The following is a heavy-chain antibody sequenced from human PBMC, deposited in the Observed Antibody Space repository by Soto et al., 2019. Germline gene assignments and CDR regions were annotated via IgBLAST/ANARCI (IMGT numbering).Heavy chain of an antibody. CDR2: VTYDSSEK. V-gene: IGHV3-30*18. CDR1: GFSFFNYG. CDR3: GKAGGSELRYFGWPEVGV. Sequence: QVHVVESGGGVVQPGTSLRLSCTASGFSFFNYGFAWIRQAPGKGLEWVAVVTYDSSEKYYADSVKGRFTISRDNSKNTVYLQMDSLQHNDSALDYCGKAGGSELRYFGWPEVGVWGQGTLVTVSS. D-gene: IGHD3-9*01. J-gene: IGHJ4*02.